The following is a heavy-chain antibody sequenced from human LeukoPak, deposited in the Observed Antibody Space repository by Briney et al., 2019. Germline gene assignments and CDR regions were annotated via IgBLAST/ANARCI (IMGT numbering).Heavy chain of an antibody. CDR1: GFTFSSYG. J-gene: IGHJ4*02. D-gene: IGHD3-22*01. V-gene: IGHV3-30*02. CDR2: IRYDGSNK. CDR3: ARYKRSGYSYYFDY. Sequence: GGSLRLSCAASGFTFSSYGMHWVRQAPGKGLEWVAFIRYDGSNKYYADSVKGRFTISRDNSKNTLYLHVNSLRPEDTAVYYCARYKRSGYSYYFDYWGQGTLVTVSS.